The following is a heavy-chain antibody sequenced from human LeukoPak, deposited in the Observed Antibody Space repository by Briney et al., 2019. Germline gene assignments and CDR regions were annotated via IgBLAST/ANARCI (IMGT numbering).Heavy chain of an antibody. CDR2: VSGSGVST. CDR1: GFTFSTYS. CDR3: ASRPRGGAALDY. V-gene: IGHV3-23*01. J-gene: IGHJ4*02. Sequence: GGSLRLSCAASGFTFSTYSMNWVRQAPGKGLEWVASVSGSGVSTYYADSVKGRFTISRDNSRNTLYLQMNSLRAEDTAVYYCASRPRGGAALDYWGQGTLVTVSS. D-gene: IGHD6-6*01.